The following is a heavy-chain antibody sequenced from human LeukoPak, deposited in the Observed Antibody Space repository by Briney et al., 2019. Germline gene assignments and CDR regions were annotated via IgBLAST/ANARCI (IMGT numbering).Heavy chain of an antibody. CDR3: AREVGTTFLYYFDF. V-gene: IGHV3-7*01. CDR1: GFTFSSYW. J-gene: IGHJ4*02. Sequence: PGGSLRLSCAASGFTFSSYWMSWVRQAPGKGLEWVANIKRDESEKYYVDSVKGRFTISRDNAKNSLYLQMNSLRAEDTAVYYCAREVGTTFLYYFDFWGQGALVTVSS. D-gene: IGHD1-7*01. CDR2: IKRDESEK.